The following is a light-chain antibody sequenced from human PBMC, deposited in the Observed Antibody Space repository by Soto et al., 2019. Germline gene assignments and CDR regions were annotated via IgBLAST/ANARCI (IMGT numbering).Light chain of an antibody. V-gene: IGLV2-14*01. CDR1: SSDVGGYNY. CDR3: SSYTSSNTWV. Sequence: QSALTQPASVSGSPGQSITISCTGTSSDVGGYNYVSWYQQHPGKGPKVMIYEVSNRPSGVSNRFSGSKSGNTASLTISGLQAEDEADYYCSSYTSSNTWVFGRGTKLTVL. J-gene: IGLJ3*02. CDR2: EVS.